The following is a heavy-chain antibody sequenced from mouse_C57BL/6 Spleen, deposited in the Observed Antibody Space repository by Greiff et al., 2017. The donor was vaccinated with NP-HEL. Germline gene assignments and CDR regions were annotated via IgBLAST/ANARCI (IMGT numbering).Heavy chain of an antibody. J-gene: IGHJ4*01. Sequence: VQLQQSGPVLVKPGASVKMSCKASGYTFTDYYMNWVKQSHGKSLEWIGVINPYNGGTSYNQKFKGKATLTVDKSSSTAYMELNSLTSEDSAVYYCARWDYGSSSMDYWGQGTSVTVSS. D-gene: IGHD1-1*01. CDR2: INPYNGGT. V-gene: IGHV1-19*01. CDR1: GYTFTDYY. CDR3: ARWDYGSSSMDY.